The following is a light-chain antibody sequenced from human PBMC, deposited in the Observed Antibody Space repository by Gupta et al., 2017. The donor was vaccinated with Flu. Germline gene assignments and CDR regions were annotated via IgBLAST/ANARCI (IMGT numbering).Light chain of an antibody. CDR2: YTS. CDR3: HQSSILPVT. V-gene: IGKV6-21*01. CDR1: QNIGGA. J-gene: IGKJ1*01. Sequence: EIVLTQSPDFQSVTPKEKVTITCRASQNIGGALHWYRQKPDQSPELLIRYTSQSVSGVPSSFSGSGSGTDFTLTINGLEAEDAATYYCHQSSILPVTFGQGTKVEIK.